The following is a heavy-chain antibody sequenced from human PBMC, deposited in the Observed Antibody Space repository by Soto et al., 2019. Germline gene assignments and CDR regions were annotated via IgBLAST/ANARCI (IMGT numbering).Heavy chain of an antibody. J-gene: IGHJ4*02. CDR2: INHSGST. V-gene: IGHV4-34*01. Sequence: QVQLQQWGAGLLKPSETLSLTCAVYGGSFSGYDWTWIRQPPGTGLEWIGEINHSGSTNYNPSLKSRVTISVDTSKNQFSLKLTSVTAADTAVDYCARDKITGLFDYWGQGTLVTVSS. CDR1: GGSFSGYD. CDR3: ARDKITGLFDY. D-gene: IGHD2-8*02.